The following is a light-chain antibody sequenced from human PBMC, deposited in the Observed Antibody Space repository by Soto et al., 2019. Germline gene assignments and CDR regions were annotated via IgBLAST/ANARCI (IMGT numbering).Light chain of an antibody. Sequence: DIVMTQSPLSLPVTPGEPASISCRSSQSLLHSNGYNYLDWYLQKPGQSPQLLIYFVSNRASGVPDRFSGSGSGTDFTLKISRVEAEDVGVYYCMQALQTPLTFGGGTKVDIK. V-gene: IGKV2-28*01. CDR1: QSLLHSNGYNY. J-gene: IGKJ4*01. CDR2: FVS. CDR3: MQALQTPLT.